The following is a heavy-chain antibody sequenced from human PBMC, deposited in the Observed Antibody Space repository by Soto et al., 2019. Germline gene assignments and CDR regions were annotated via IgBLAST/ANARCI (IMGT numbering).Heavy chain of an antibody. CDR2: ISYDGSNK. J-gene: IGHJ4*02. D-gene: IGHD3-22*01. Sequence: QVQLVESGGGVVQPGRSLRLSCAASGFTFSIYAMHWVRQAPGKGLEWVAVISYDGSNKYYADSVKGRFTISRDNSKNTLYMQLNILRDGDTPVYSCARGLLYVGSGSRGDLDYWGQGTLVTVSS. CDR3: ARGLLYVGSGSRGDLDY. V-gene: IGHV3-30-3*01. CDR1: GFTFSIYA.